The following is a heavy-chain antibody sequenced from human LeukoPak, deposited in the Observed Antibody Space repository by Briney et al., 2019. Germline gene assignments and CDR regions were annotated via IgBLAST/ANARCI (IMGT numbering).Heavy chain of an antibody. V-gene: IGHV1-46*01. CDR3: ARSTVGYDTNWFDP. Sequence: ASVKVSCKASGYTFTAYYIHWVRQAPGQGLEWMGIINPSGGSTSYAQKFQGRVTMTRDTSTSTVYMELSSLRSEDTAVYYCARSTVGYDTNWFDPWGQGTLSPSPQ. J-gene: IGHJ5*02. D-gene: IGHD1-26*01. CDR2: INPSGGST. CDR1: GYTFTAYY.